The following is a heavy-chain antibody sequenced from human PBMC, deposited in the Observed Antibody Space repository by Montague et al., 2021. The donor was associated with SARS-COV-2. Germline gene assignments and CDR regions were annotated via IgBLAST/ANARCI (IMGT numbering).Heavy chain of an antibody. J-gene: IGHJ3*02. CDR2: IYYSAST. CDR1: GGSISSRSYY. D-gene: IGHD4-23*01. CDR3: ARLRGDYGGTYDTFDI. Sequence: SETLSLTCTVSGGSISSRSYYWGWIRQPPGKGLEWIGNIYYSASTYYNPSLKSRVTISVDTSKNQFSLKLSSVTAADTAVYYCARLRGDYGGTYDTFDIWGQGTMVTVSS. V-gene: IGHV4-39*01.